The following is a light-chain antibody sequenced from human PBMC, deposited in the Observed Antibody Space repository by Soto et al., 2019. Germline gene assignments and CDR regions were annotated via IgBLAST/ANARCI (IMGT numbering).Light chain of an antibody. Sequence: QSALTQPPSASGSPGQSVAISCTGTSSDVGGYNYVSWYQQHPGKAPKLMIYEVNKRPSGVPDRFSGSKSGNTASLTVSGLQAEDEADYYCSSCAVSRNVFGTGTKLTVL. J-gene: IGLJ6*01. CDR3: SSCAVSRNV. CDR1: SSDVGGYNY. V-gene: IGLV2-8*01. CDR2: EVN.